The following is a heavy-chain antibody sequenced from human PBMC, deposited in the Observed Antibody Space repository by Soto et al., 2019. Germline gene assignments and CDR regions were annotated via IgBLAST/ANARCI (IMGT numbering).Heavy chain of an antibody. CDR3: ASQGHSGYDYLVDY. CDR2: IDPSDSYT. CDR1: GYSFTSYW. J-gene: IGHJ4*02. Sequence: GESLKISCKGSGYSFTSYWISWVRQMPGKGLEWMGRIDPSDSYTNYSPSFQGHVTISADQSISTAYLQWSSLKASDTAMYYCASQGHSGYDYLVDYWGQGTLVTVSS. D-gene: IGHD5-12*01. V-gene: IGHV5-10-1*01.